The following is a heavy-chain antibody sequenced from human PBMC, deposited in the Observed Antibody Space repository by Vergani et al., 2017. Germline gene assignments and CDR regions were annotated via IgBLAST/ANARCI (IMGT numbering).Heavy chain of an antibody. J-gene: IGHJ6*02. D-gene: IGHD6-6*01. CDR1: GFTFSSYA. CDR2: ISGSGGST. CDR3: ARGCVGSSPIAARSVGMDV. Sequence: EVQLLESGGGLVQPGGSLRLSCAASGFTFSSYAMSWVRQAPGKGLEWVSAISGSGGSTYYADSVKGRFTISRDNSKNTLYLQMNSLRAEDTAVYYCARGCVGSSPIAARSVGMDVWGQGTTVTVSS. V-gene: IGHV3-23*01.